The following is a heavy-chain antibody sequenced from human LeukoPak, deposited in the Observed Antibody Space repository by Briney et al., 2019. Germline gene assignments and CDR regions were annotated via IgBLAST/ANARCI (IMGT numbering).Heavy chain of an antibody. CDR2: ISAYNGNT. Sequence: ASVKVSCKASGYTFTSYGISWVRQAPGQGLEWMGWISAYNGNTNYAQKFQGRVTMTTDTSTSTAYMELRSLRSDDTAVYYCARALQVGATSSFDYWGQGTLVTVSS. CDR3: ARALQVGATSSFDY. D-gene: IGHD1-26*01. CDR1: GYTFTSYG. J-gene: IGHJ4*02. V-gene: IGHV1-18*01.